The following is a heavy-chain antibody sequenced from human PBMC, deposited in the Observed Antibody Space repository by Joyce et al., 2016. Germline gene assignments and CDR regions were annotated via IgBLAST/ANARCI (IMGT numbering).Heavy chain of an antibody. CDR2: SYSGGST. CDR1: GFTVSSNY. D-gene: IGHD6-19*01. CDR3: ARELIAVAGTDPDAFDI. J-gene: IGHJ3*02. Sequence: EVQLVESGGGLIQPGGSLRLSCAASGFTVSSNYMSWVRQAPGKGLEWVAVSYSGGSTDYADSVKGLFTISRDNSKNTLYLQMNSLRAEDTAVYYCARELIAVAGTDPDAFDIWGQGTMVTVSS. V-gene: IGHV3-53*01.